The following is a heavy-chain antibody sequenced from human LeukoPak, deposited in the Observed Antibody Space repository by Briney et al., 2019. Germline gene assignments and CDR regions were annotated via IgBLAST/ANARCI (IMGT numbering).Heavy chain of an antibody. CDR1: GGTFISYA. J-gene: IGHJ4*02. Sequence: SVTVSCKASGGTFISYAISWVRQAPGQGLEWMGGIIPIFGTANYAQKFQGRVTITADESTSTAYMGLSSLRSEDTAVYYCASLYSGYPDYWGEGTLVTVSS. CDR2: IIPIFGTA. D-gene: IGHD3-22*01. V-gene: IGHV1-69*13. CDR3: ASLYSGYPDY.